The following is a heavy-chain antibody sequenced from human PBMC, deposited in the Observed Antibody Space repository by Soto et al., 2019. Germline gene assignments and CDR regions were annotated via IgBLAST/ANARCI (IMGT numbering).Heavy chain of an antibody. CDR3: AHFWDYFDY. D-gene: IGHD1-26*01. Sequence: QITLKESGPVVVKPTQTLTLTCTFSAFALSTGGVAVGWIRQPPGKALEWLALIYWDDERYSPSLKSRLTITKDTSKNQVVLTMTNMDPVDTATYYCAHFWDYFDYWGQGVLVTVSS. J-gene: IGHJ4*02. CDR1: AFALSTGGVA. CDR2: IYWDDE. V-gene: IGHV2-5*02.